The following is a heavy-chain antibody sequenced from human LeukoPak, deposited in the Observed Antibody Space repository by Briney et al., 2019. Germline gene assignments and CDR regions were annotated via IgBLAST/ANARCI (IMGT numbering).Heavy chain of an antibody. J-gene: IGHJ4*02. V-gene: IGHV3-23*01. CDR2: ISGSGGST. D-gene: IGHD3-22*01. CDR1: GFHFSSYA. Sequence: GGSLRLPCAASGFHFSSYAMSWVRQAPGKGLEWVSVISGSGGSTYYADSVKGRFTISRDNSKNTLYLQMNSLRAEDTAVYYCAKDSQGDTYYYDSSGYQGYFDSWGQGTLVTVSS. CDR3: AKDSQGDTYYYDSSGYQGYFDS.